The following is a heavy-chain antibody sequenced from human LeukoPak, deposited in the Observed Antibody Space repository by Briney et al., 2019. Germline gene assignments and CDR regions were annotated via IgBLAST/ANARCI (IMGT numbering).Heavy chain of an antibody. CDR3: ARDEYSSSYYYYMDV. D-gene: IGHD6-6*01. Sequence: SETLSLTCTVSGYSISSGYYWGWIRQPPGKGLEWVGSIYHSGSTYYNPSLKSRVTISVDTSKNQFSLKLSSVTAADTAVYYCARDEYSSSYYYYMDVWGKGTTVTVSS. J-gene: IGHJ6*03. CDR2: IYHSGST. CDR1: GYSISSGYY. V-gene: IGHV4-38-2*02.